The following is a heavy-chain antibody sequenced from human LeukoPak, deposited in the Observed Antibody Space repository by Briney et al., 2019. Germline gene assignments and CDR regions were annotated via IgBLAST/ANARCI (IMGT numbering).Heavy chain of an antibody. J-gene: IGHJ6*02. CDR2: INHSGST. V-gene: IGHV4-34*01. CDR3: ARVKSDDILTGYTYYYYGMDV. D-gene: IGHD3-9*01. Sequence: SETLSLTCAVYGGSFSSYYWSWIRQPPGKGLEWIGEINHSGSTNYNPSLKSRVTISVDTSKNQFSLKLSSVTAADTAVYYCARVKSDDILTGYTYYYYGMDVWGQGTTVTVSS. CDR1: GGSFSSYY.